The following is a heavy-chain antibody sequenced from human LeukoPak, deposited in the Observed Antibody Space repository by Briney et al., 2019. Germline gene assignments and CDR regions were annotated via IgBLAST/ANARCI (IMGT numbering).Heavy chain of an antibody. J-gene: IGHJ4*02. CDR3: ARGGQLVPIAY. D-gene: IGHD6-13*01. V-gene: IGHV4-39*07. CDR2: IYHSGST. CDR1: GGSISSSGYY. Sequence: SETLSLTCTVSGGSISSSGYYWGWIRQPPGKGLEWIGSIYHSGSTYYNPSLKSRVTISVDTSKNQFSLKLSSVTAADTAVYYCARGGQLVPIAYWGQGTLVTVSS.